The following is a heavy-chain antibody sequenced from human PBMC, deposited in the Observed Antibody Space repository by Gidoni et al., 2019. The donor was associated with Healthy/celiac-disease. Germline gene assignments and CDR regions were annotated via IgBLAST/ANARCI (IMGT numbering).Heavy chain of an antibody. CDR2: IYYSGST. Sequence: QLQLQESGPDLVKPSETLSLTCTVSVGSISSSSYYWGWIRQPPGKGLEWIGSIYYSGSTYYNPSLKSRVTISVDTSKNQFSLKLSSVTAADTAVYYCARQIADTAMVDFDYWGQGTLVTVSS. V-gene: IGHV4-39*01. J-gene: IGHJ4*02. CDR3: ARQIADTAMVDFDY. CDR1: VGSISSSSYY. D-gene: IGHD5-18*01.